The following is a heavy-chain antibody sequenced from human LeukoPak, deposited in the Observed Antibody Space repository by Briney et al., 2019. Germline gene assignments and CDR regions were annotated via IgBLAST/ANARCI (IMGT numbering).Heavy chain of an antibody. Sequence: PGGSLRLSCAASGFTFKDYGMHWVRQAPGKGLEWVALIWYDGSNNYYADSVRGRFTVSRNNSKNTLSLQMNSLRAEDTAVYYCARGRWTSSGYHHCDFWGQGTLVTVSS. V-gene: IGHV3-33*01. CDR1: GFTFKDYG. D-gene: IGHD3-22*01. CDR3: ARGRWTSSGYHHCDF. J-gene: IGHJ4*02. CDR2: IWYDGSNN.